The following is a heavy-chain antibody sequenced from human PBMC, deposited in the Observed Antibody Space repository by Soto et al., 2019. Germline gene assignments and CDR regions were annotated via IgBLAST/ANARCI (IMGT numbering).Heavy chain of an antibody. Sequence: SETLSLTCAVYGGSFSAYYWSWVRQPPGKGLEWIGEIIHSESTKYNPSLKSRVTISVDTSKNQFSLKLGSVTAADTAVYYCARQRPTDGRWEFANYYGMDVWGQGTPVTVSS. CDR1: GGSFSAYY. D-gene: IGHD1-26*01. V-gene: IGHV4-34*12. CDR3: ARQRPTDGRWEFANYYGMDV. J-gene: IGHJ6*02. CDR2: IIHSEST.